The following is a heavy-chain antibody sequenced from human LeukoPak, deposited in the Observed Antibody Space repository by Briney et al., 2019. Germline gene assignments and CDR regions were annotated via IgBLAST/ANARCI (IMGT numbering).Heavy chain of an antibody. Sequence: PGGSLRLSCAASGFTFSGYGMHWVRQAPGKGLEWVAVISYDGSYKYYADSVQGRFTISRDNSKNTLYLQMSSLRPDDTAVYYCAKWDFDYWGQGTLVTVSS. CDR1: GFTFSGYG. V-gene: IGHV3-30*18. CDR3: AKWDFDY. CDR2: ISYDGSYK. J-gene: IGHJ4*02.